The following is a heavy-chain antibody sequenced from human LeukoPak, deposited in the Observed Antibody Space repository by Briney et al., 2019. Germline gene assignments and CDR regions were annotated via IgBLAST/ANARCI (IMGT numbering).Heavy chain of an antibody. CDR3: AKVDSSGYYYPFDY. Sequence: GGSLRLSCAASGFTFSSYAMSWVRQAPGKGLEWVSAISGSGGSTYYADSVKGRFTISRDDSKNTLYLQMNSLRAEDTAVYYCAKVDSSGYYYPFDYWGQGTLVTVSS. V-gene: IGHV3-23*01. CDR2: ISGSGGST. CDR1: GFTFSSYA. J-gene: IGHJ4*02. D-gene: IGHD3-22*01.